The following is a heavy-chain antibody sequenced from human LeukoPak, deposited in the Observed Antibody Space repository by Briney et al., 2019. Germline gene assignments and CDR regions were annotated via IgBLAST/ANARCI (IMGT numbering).Heavy chain of an antibody. CDR2: ISAYNGNT. CDR1: VYTFTSYG. V-gene: IGHV1-18*01. D-gene: IGHD3-3*01. Sequence: ASVKVSCKASVYTFTSYGISWVRQAPGQGLEWMGWISAYNGNTNYAQKLQGRVTMTTDTSTSTAYMELRSLRSDDTAVYYCAIGKYYDFWSGYHFDYWGQGTLVTVSS. CDR3: AIGKYYDFWSGYHFDY. J-gene: IGHJ4*02.